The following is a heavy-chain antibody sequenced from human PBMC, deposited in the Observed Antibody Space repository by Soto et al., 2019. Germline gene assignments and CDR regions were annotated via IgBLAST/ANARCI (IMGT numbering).Heavy chain of an antibody. J-gene: IGHJ4*02. CDR3: ARDKITGLFDY. Sequence: SETLSLTCDVSGDPISTGGYTWAWIRQPPGKALEWIGHTYHSGNPYYNPSLKSRVIISVDTSKNQFSLKLTSVTAADTAVYYCARDKITGLFDYWGQGTLVTVSS. V-gene: IGHV4-30-2*01. CDR2: TYHSGNP. D-gene: IGHD2-8*02. CDR1: GDPISTGGYT.